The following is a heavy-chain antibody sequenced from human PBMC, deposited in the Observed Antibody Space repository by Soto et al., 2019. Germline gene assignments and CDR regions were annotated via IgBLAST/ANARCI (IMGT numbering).Heavy chain of an antibody. CDR3: ARERNSSGSYYCWFDP. D-gene: IGHD3-22*01. Sequence: ASVKVSCKASGYTFTSYGISWVRQAPGQGLEWMGWISAYNGNTNYAQKLQGRVTMTTDTSTSTAYMELRSLRSDDTAVYYCARERNSSGSYYCWFDPWGQGTLVTVSS. CDR2: ISAYNGNT. CDR1: GYTFTSYG. J-gene: IGHJ5*02. V-gene: IGHV1-18*04.